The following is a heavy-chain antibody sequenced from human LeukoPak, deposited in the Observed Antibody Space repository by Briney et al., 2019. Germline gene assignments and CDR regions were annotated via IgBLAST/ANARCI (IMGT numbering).Heavy chain of an antibody. CDR3: AKDPLYRAALGYFDY. D-gene: IGHD6-6*01. J-gene: IGHJ4*02. CDR1: GFTFSSYG. Sequence: GRSLRLSCAASGFTFSSYGMHWVRQAPGKGLEWVAVIWYDGSNKYYADSVKGRFTISRDNSKNTPYPQMNSLRAEDTAVYYCAKDPLYRAALGYFDYWGQGTLVTVSS. V-gene: IGHV3-33*03. CDR2: IWYDGSNK.